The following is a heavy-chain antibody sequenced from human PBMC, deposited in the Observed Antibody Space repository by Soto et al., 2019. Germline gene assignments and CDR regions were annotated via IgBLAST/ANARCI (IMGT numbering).Heavy chain of an antibody. V-gene: IGHV3-23*01. CDR3: AKAKEGYATTFYHAFDV. CDR1: GLTFSTYA. D-gene: IGHD2-15*01. CDR2: IGVRDDNT. J-gene: IGHJ3*01. Sequence: EVQLLESGGGLVQPGGSLRLSCAASGLTFSTYAMNWVRQTPGKRLDWVSTIGVRDDNTYYADSVRGRFTISRDNSKDTLYLQMNSLRAEDTAVYYCAKAKEGYATTFYHAFDVWGRGTMVTVSS.